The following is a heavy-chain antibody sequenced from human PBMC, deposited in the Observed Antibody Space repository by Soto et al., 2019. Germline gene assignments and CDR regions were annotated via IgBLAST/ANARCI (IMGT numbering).Heavy chain of an antibody. CDR2: ISYDGSNQ. V-gene: IGHV3-30*18. CDR3: AKDQASGQGSFDS. J-gene: IGHJ4*02. Sequence: VGSRRLSCAASGFTFNIYGMHSVRQAPDKGLEWVALISYDGSNQYYADSVKGRFTISRDNSKNTLFLQMNSLRADDTAVYYCAKDQASGQGSFDSWGQGTLVTVSS. CDR1: GFTFNIYG.